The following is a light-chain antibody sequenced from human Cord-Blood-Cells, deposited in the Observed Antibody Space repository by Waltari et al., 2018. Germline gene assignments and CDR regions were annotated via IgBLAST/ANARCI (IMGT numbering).Light chain of an antibody. J-gene: IGLJ2*01. CDR1: SSDGGGYNY. CDR3: SSYTSSSTLV. CDR2: DVS. Sequence: QSALTQPASVSASPGQSITISCTGTSSDGGGYNYVSWYQQHPGKAPKLMFYDVSNRPSGVSNRFSGSKSGNTASLTISGLQAEDEADYYCSSYTSSSTLVFGGGTKLTVL. V-gene: IGLV2-14*01.